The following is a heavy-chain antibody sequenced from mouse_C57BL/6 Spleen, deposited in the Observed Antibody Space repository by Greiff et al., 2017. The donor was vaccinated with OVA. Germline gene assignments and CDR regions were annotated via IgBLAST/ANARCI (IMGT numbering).Heavy chain of an antibody. V-gene: IGHV3-6*01. CDR2: ISYDGSN. CDR1: GYSITSGYY. CDR3: ARAASATVVATRYFDV. J-gene: IGHJ1*03. D-gene: IGHD1-1*01. Sequence: EVQLQQSGPGLVKPSQSLSLTCSVTGYSITSGYYWNWIRQFPGNKLEWMGYISYDGSNNYNPSLKNRISITRDTSKNQFFLKLNSVTTEDTATYYCARAASATVVATRYFDVWGTGTTVTVSS.